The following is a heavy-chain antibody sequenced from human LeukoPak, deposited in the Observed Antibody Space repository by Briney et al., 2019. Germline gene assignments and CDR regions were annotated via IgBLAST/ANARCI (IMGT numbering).Heavy chain of an antibody. CDR3: ANGGEDIVVVPAVCYFDY. CDR1: GFTFSSYE. V-gene: IGHV3-48*03. Sequence: GGSLRLSCAASGFTFSSYEMHWVRQAPGKGLEWVSYITNDGSTIYYADSVKGRFTISRDNSKNTLYLQMNSLRAEDTAVYYCANGGEDIVVVPAVCYFDYWGQGTLVTVSS. J-gene: IGHJ4*02. CDR2: ITNDGSTI. D-gene: IGHD2-2*01.